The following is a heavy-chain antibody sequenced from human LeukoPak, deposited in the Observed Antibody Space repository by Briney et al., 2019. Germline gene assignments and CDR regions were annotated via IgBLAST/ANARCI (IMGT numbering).Heavy chain of an antibody. CDR3: ARDAVYYGSGSYYYRPYYYGMDV. V-gene: IGHV3-7*04. CDR2: IKQDGSEK. J-gene: IGHJ6*02. CDR1: GFTFSSYW. Sequence: GGSLRLSWAASGFTFSSYWMIWVRQAPGKGLEWVANIKQDGSEKYYVDSVKGRFTISRDNAKNSLYLQMNSRRAEDTAVYYCARDAVYYGSGSYYYRPYYYGMDVWGQGTTVTVSS. D-gene: IGHD3-10*01.